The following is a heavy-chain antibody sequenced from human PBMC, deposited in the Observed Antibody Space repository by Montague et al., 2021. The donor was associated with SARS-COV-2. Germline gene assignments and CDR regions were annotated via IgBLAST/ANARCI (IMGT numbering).Heavy chain of an antibody. CDR3: ARLGVVPSPRTFDP. D-gene: IGHD3-10*01. Sequence: SETLSLTCDVSGASISSNNWWIWVRQSPGKVLEWIGETYHSGSTNYNPSLRSRVTISVDKSKNQFSLKVNSVSAADTAVYYCARLGVVPSPRTFDPWGQGTLVTVSS. V-gene: IGHV4-4*02. CDR2: TYHSGST. J-gene: IGHJ5*02. CDR1: GASISSNNW.